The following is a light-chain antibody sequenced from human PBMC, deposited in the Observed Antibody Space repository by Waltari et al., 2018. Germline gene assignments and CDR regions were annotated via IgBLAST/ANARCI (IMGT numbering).Light chain of an antibody. J-gene: IGKJ1*01. CDR2: DAS. Sequence: EMVLTQSPATLSLPPGERATLSCRSSQSVSSYLAWYQQKVGQAPRLLIYDASSRATGIPARFSGSGSGTDFTFTISSLEPEDFAVYYCLQRSSWPWTFGQGTKVEIK. CDR3: LQRSSWPWT. CDR1: QSVSSY. V-gene: IGKV3-11*01.